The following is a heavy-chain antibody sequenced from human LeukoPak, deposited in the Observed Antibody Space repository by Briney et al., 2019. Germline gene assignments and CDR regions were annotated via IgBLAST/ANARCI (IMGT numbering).Heavy chain of an antibody. V-gene: IGHV1-2*02. J-gene: IGHJ4*02. CDR1: GYTFTGYY. CDR3: ARRRGLERRGDFDY. CDR2: INPNSGGT. Sequence: ASVKVSCKASGYTFTGYYMHWVRQAPGQGLEWMGWINPNSGGTNYAQKFQGRVTMTRDTSISTAYMELSRLRSDDTAVYYCARRRGLERRGDFDYWGQGTLVTVSS. D-gene: IGHD1-1*01.